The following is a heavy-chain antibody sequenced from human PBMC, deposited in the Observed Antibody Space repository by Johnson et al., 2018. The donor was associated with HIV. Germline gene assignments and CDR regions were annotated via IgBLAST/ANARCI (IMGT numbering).Heavy chain of an antibody. CDR2: ISYDGGTE. CDR1: GFTFSSYA. D-gene: IGHD4-23*01. J-gene: IGHJ3*01. Sequence: VQLVESGGGLVQPGGSLRLSCAASGFTFSSYAMHWVRQAPGKGLEWVAFISYDGGTESYADSVKGRFTVSRDNSKNALFLQMNNLGPEDAGIYFCAKTYYGGNDDAFDLWGQGTMVTVSS. CDR3: AKTYYGGNDDAFDL. V-gene: IGHV3-30*18.